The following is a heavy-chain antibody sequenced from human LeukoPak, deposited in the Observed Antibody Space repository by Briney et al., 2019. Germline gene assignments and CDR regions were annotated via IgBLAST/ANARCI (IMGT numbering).Heavy chain of an antibody. CDR2: IIPILGIA. CDR3: ARDGSGSYYFDY. J-gene: IGHJ4*02. CDR1: GGTFSSYA. D-gene: IGHD1-26*01. V-gene: IGHV1-69*04. Sequence: SVTVSCKASGGTFSSYAISWVRQAPGQGLEWMGRIIPILGIANYAQKFQGRVTITADKSTSTPYMELSSLRSEDTAVYYCARDGSGSYYFDYWGQGTLVTVSS.